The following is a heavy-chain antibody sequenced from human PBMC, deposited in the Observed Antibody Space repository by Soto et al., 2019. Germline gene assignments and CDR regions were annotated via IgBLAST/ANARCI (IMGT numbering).Heavy chain of an antibody. CDR1: GFTFSSYA. CDR2: ISGSGGST. D-gene: IGHD2-15*01. V-gene: IGHV3-23*01. J-gene: IGHJ3*02. Sequence: GGSLRLSCAASGFTFSSYAMSWVRQAPGKGLEWVSAISGSGGSTYYADSVKGRFTISRDNSKNTLYLQMNSLGAEDTAVYYCAKDYVPPLGYCSGGSCYSGLDAFDIWGQGTMVTVSS. CDR3: AKDYVPPLGYCSGGSCYSGLDAFDI.